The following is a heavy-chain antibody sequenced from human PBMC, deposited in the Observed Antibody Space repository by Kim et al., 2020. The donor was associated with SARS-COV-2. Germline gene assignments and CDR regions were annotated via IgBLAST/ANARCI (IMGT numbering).Heavy chain of an antibody. Sequence: GGSLRLSCAASGFTFSSYSMNWVRQAPGKGLEWVSSISSSSSYIYYADSVKGRFTISRDNAKNSLYLQMNSLRAEDTAVYYCARVTDLYYDILTGFFDIWGQGTMVTVSS. V-gene: IGHV3-21*01. J-gene: IGHJ3*02. CDR3: ARVTDLYYDILTGFFDI. CDR1: GFTFSSYS. D-gene: IGHD3-9*01. CDR2: ISSSSSYI.